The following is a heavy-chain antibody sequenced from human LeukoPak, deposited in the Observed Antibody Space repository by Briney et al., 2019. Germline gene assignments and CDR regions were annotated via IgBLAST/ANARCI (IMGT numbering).Heavy chain of an antibody. D-gene: IGHD3/OR15-3a*01. Sequence: GGSLRLSCAASGFTFSNAWMSWVRQDPGRGLEWVGRIKRKGDDGTIDYAAPVKGRLSVSRDDSKNMLYLQMNSLKSEDTAVYYCTAGTGRSDFDYWGQGTLVTVSS. CDR1: GFTFSNAW. CDR3: TAGTGRSDFDY. V-gene: IGHV3-15*01. J-gene: IGHJ4*02. CDR2: IKRKGDDGTI.